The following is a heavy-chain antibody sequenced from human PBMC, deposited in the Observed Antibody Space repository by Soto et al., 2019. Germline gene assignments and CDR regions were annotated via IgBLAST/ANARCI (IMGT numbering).Heavy chain of an antibody. Sequence: QVQLVESGGGVVQPGRSLRLSCAASGFTFSSYAMHWVRQAPGKGLEWVAVISYDGSNKYYADSVKGRFTISRDNSKNTLYLQMNSLRAEDTAVYYCARDSYYGSGTLDYWGQGTLVTVSS. V-gene: IGHV3-30-3*01. CDR1: GFTFSSYA. D-gene: IGHD3-10*01. J-gene: IGHJ4*02. CDR3: ARDSYYGSGTLDY. CDR2: ISYDGSNK.